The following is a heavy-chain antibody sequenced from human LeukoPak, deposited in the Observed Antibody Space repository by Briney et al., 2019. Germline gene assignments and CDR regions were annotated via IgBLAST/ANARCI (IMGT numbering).Heavy chain of an antibody. CDR1: GFTFGNYG. Sequence: GGSLRLSCAASGFTFGNYGMHWVRQAPGKGLEWVAVISYDGSNKYYADSVKGRSTISRDNSKNTLYLQMNSLRAEDAAVYYCAKDWYSSSSRYFDYWGQGTLVTVSS. D-gene: IGHD6-13*01. J-gene: IGHJ4*02. CDR3: AKDWYSSSSRYFDY. V-gene: IGHV3-30*18. CDR2: ISYDGSNK.